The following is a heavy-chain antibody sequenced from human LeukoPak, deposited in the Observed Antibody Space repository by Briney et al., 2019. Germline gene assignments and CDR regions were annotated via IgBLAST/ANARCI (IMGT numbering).Heavy chain of an antibody. D-gene: IGHD5-24*01. Sequence: RASVKVSCKVSGYTLTELSMHWVRQAPGKGLEWMGGFDPEDGETIYAQKFQGRVTMTEDTSTDTAYMGLSSLRSEDTAVYYCATAERWLHASKYYFDYWGQGTLVTVSS. CDR1: GYTLTELS. CDR3: ATAERWLHASKYYFDY. V-gene: IGHV1-24*01. CDR2: FDPEDGET. J-gene: IGHJ4*02.